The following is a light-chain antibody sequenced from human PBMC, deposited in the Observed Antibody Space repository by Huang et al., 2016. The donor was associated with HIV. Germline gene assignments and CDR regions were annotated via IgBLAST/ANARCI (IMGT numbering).Light chain of an antibody. V-gene: IGKV2-28*01. J-gene: IGKJ5*01. Sequence: DIVMTPSPLSLPVTPGEPASISCRSSQPLLHSNGYNYLDWYLQKPGQSPQLRIYLGSNRASGVTVRFSGSGSVTDFTLKISRVEAQDVGIYYCMQALQTPRTFGQGTRLEIK. CDR2: LGS. CDR1: QPLLHSNGYNY. CDR3: MQALQTPRT.